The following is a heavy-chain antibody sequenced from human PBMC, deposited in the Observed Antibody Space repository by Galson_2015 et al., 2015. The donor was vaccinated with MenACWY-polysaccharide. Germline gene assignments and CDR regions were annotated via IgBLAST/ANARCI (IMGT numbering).Heavy chain of an antibody. CDR3: ARTECSGNKCYLAS. Sequence: GRIIPFATMENYAQKFQGRVTISADTSINTVYMQLTSLTSDDTAVYYCARTECSGNKCYLASWGQGTLVTVSS. CDR2: IIPFATME. V-gene: IGHV1-69*02. D-gene: IGHD2-15*01. J-gene: IGHJ5*02.